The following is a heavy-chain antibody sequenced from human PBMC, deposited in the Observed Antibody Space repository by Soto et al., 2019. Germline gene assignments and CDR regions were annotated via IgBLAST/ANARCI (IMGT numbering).Heavy chain of an antibody. J-gene: IGHJ6*03. CDR2: ISSSSSYI. D-gene: IGHD5-12*01. CDR1: GFTFSSYS. CDR3: ARASEGYSGYDLIYYYYYMDV. V-gene: IGHV3-21*01. Sequence: GGSLRLSCAASGFTFSSYSMNWVRQAPGKGLEWVSSISSSSSYIYYADSVKGRFTISRDNAKNSLYLQMNSLRAEDTAVYYCARASEGYSGYDLIYYYYYMDVWGKGTTVTVSS.